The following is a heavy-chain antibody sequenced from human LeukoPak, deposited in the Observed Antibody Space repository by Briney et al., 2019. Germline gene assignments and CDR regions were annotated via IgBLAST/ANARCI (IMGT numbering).Heavy chain of an antibody. J-gene: IGHJ3*02. CDR2: IYYSGST. V-gene: IGHV4-59*12. Sequence: SETLSLTCTVSGGSITSYYWSWIRQPPGKGLEYIGYIYYSGSTNHNPSLKSRLTMSLDSSKNQFSLRLSSVTAADTAVYYCAREGLQEHAFDIWGQGTMVTVSS. CDR1: GGSITSYY. D-gene: IGHD4-11*01. CDR3: AREGLQEHAFDI.